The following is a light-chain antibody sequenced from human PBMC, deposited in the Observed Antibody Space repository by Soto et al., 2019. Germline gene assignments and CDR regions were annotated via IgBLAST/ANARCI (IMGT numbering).Light chain of an antibody. CDR1: SSDVGGYNY. Sequence: QSALTQPASVSVSPGQSITISCTGTSSDVGGYNYVSWYQQHPGKAPKLMIYDVSNRPSGVSNRFSGSKSGNTASLTISGLQAEDEADYYCSSYTSSSTPPYVFGTGTKVTVL. J-gene: IGLJ1*01. V-gene: IGLV2-14*01. CDR2: DVS. CDR3: SSYTSSSTPPYV.